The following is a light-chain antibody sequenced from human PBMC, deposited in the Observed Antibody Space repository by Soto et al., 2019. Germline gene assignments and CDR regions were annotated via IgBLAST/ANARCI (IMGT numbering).Light chain of an antibody. J-gene: IGLJ2*01. V-gene: IGLV2-14*01. CDR2: EVS. CDR1: SNDIGGYNY. CDR3: YSYTTDSALIV. Sequence: QSALTQPASVSGSPGQSVTMSCTGTSNDIGGYNYVSWYQQHPGEAPKLLIFEVSDRPSGVSNRFSGSKSGNTASLTVSGLQAEDEADYFCYSYTTDSALIVFGGGTKLTVL.